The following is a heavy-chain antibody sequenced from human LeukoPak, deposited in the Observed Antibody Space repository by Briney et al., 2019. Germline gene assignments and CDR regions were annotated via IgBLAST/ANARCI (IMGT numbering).Heavy chain of an antibody. CDR3: AKERKLLPFDC. V-gene: IGHV3-30*02. J-gene: IGHJ4*02. D-gene: IGHD4-23*01. CDR2: IQNDEIDK. CDR1: GFSFSTYG. Sequence: GGSLRLSCAASGFSFSTYGMHWVRQAPGKGLEWVAFIQNDEIDKFYADSVKGRFTVSRDNSRNTLYLQMNSLRVVDTAMYYCAKERKLLPFDCWGQGTLVTVSS.